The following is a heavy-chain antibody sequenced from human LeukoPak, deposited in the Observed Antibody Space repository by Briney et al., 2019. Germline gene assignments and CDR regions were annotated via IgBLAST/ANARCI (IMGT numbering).Heavy chain of an antibody. D-gene: IGHD3-10*01. CDR3: ARGTVTMVDY. J-gene: IGHJ4*02. CDR1: GFTLSSNY. V-gene: IGHV3-66*01. Sequence: PGRSLRLSCAASGFTLSSNYMSWVRQAPGRGLEWVSVMYSGGSTYYSDSVKGRFTISRDNYKNTLFLQMNSLRAGDTAVYYCARGTVTMVDYWGQGTLVTVS. CDR2: MYSGGST.